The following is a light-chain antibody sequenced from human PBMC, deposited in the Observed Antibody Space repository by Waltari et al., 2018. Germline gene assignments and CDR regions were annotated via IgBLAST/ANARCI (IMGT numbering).Light chain of an antibody. CDR2: EVN. CDR3: SSYRSTSTLYV. Sequence: QSALTQPASVAGSPGPSITISCPGTHRDGGSYDYVPCYQQHPGNTPKLLIYEVNNRPSGVSSRFSGSKSGNTASLTISGLQADDEADYYCSSYRSTSTLYVFGTGTKVTVL. CDR1: HRDGGSYDY. J-gene: IGLJ1*01. V-gene: IGLV2-14*01.